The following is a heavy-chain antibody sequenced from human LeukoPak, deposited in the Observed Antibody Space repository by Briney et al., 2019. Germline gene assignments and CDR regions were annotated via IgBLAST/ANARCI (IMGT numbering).Heavy chain of an antibody. CDR3: AKKRDAFDI. Sequence: SGGSLRLSCAASGFTFDDYAMHWVRQAPGKGLEWVSAISGSGGSTYYADSVKGRFTISRDNSKNTLYLQMNSLRAEDTAVYYCAKKRDAFDIWGQGTVVAVSS. CDR2: ISGSGGST. CDR1: GFTFDDYA. D-gene: IGHD5-24*01. V-gene: IGHV3-23*01. J-gene: IGHJ3*02.